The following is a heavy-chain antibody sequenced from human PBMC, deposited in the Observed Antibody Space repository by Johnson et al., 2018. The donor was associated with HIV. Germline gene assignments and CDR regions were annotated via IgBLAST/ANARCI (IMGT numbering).Heavy chain of an antibody. CDR1: GFSFSNYA. Sequence: VKLVESGGGLVQPGGSLRLSCAASGFSFSNYAIHWVRQAPGKGLEYVSAISKNGDNTYYASSVEGRFTFSRENSKNTVYLQMGSLRSEDMAVYYCAIPYYYESGAYHWGQGTMVTVSA. J-gene: IGHJ3*01. V-gene: IGHV3-64*01. D-gene: IGHD3-22*01. CDR2: ISKNGDNT. CDR3: AIPYYYESGAYH.